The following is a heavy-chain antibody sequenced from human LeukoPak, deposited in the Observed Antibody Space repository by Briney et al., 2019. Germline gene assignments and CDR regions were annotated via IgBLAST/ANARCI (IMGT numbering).Heavy chain of an antibody. CDR3: ARPRGSSGRGDFDY. Sequence: GASVTVSCKASGYTFTTYGISWVRQAPGQGLEWMGWINAYNGNTNYAQKLQGRVTMTTDTSTSTAYMELRSLRSDDTAVYYCARPRGSSGRGDFDYWGQGTLVTVSS. D-gene: IGHD6-19*01. CDR2: INAYNGNT. CDR1: GYTFTTYG. V-gene: IGHV1-18*01. J-gene: IGHJ4*02.